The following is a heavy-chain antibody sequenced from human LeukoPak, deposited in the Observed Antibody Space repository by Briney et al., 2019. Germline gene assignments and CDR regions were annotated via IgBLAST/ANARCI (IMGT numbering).Heavy chain of an antibody. CDR1: GGSISSYY. CDR2: IYYSGST. CDR3: AGSLTTGARSIDL. D-gene: IGHD4-11*01. Sequence: SETLSLTCTVSGGSISSYYWSWIRQPPGKGLEWIGYIYYSGSTNYNPSLKSRVTISVDTSKNQFSLKLSSVTAADTAVYYCAGSLTTGARSIDLWGRGTLVTVSS. J-gene: IGHJ2*01. V-gene: IGHV4-59*01.